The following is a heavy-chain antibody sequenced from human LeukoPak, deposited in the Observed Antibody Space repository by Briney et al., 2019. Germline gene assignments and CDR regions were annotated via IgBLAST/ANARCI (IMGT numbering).Heavy chain of an antibody. D-gene: IGHD3-10*01. CDR1: GGSISSSSYY. V-gene: IGHV4-39*07. CDR3: ARAFVRGVSSYYFYMDV. CDR2: IYYSGST. Sequence: SETLSLTCTVSGGSISSSSYYWGWIRQPPGKGLEWIGSIYYSGSTYYNPSLKSRVTISVDTSKNQFSLTLSSVTAADTAVYYCARAFVRGVSSYYFYMDVWGKGATVTISS. J-gene: IGHJ6*03.